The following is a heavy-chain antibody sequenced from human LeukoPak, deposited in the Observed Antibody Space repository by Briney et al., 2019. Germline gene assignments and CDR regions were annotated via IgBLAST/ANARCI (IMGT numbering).Heavy chain of an antibody. CDR2: INHSGST. J-gene: IGHJ4*02. D-gene: IGHD5-12*01. Sequence: SETLSLTCAVYGGSFSGYYWSWIRQPPGKGLEWIGEINHSGSTNYNPSLKSRVTISVDTSKNQFSLKLSSVTAADTAVYCCARGRDVDIVATPFLNWGQGTLVTVSS. V-gene: IGHV4-34*01. CDR1: GGSFSGYY. CDR3: ARGRDVDIVATPFLN.